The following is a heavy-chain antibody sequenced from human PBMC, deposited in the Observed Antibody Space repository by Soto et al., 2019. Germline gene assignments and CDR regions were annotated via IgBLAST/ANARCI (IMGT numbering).Heavy chain of an antibody. Sequence: ASVKVSCKASGYTFTSYGISWVRQAPGQGLEWMGWISAYNGNTNYAQKLQGRVTMTTDTSTSTAYMELRSLRSDDTAVYYCARDPHVGVHSSGWPIDYWAREPWSPSPQ. D-gene: IGHD6-19*01. CDR1: GYTFTSYG. V-gene: IGHV1-18*04. CDR2: ISAYNGNT. CDR3: ARDPHVGVHSSGWPIDY. J-gene: IGHJ4*02.